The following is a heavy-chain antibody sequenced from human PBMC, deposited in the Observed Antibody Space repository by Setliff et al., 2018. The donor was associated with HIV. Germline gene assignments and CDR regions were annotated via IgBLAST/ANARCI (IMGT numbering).Heavy chain of an antibody. Sequence: LRLSCAASGFNFSTHTMNWIRQAPGKGLEWVSSISSSGTYIYYADSMKGRFTISRDNAKNSLYLQLNSLRVDDTAVYYCARIVDGVWGQGTKVTVSS. CDR3: ARIVDGV. V-gene: IGHV3-21*01. D-gene: IGHD2-15*01. CDR2: ISSSGTYI. J-gene: IGHJ3*01. CDR1: GFNFSTHT.